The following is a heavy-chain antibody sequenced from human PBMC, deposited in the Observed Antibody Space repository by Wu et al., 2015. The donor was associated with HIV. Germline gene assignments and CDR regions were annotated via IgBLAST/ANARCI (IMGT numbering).Heavy chain of an antibody. V-gene: IGHV1-2*02. CDR1: GYTFNDYY. J-gene: IGHJ4*02. CDR3: ARDKRGYDVLTGYYIYFDY. CDR2: INPNSGGT. Sequence: QVQLVQSGAEVKKPGASMKVSCKASGYTFNDYYIQWVRQAPGQGLEWMGWINPNSGGTNYAQNFEDRVTMTRDTPITTAYMELSSLRSDDTAVYYCARDKRGYDVLTGYYIYFDYWGQGTLVTVSS. D-gene: IGHD3-9*01.